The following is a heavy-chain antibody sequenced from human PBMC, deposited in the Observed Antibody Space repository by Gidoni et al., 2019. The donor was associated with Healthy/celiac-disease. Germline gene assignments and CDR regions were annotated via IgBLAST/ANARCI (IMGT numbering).Heavy chain of an antibody. Sequence: QAQRVQSGAELKKPGAAVKVSCRASGYTFTGYYVHWVRQAPGQGLEWMGWINPNNGGTHYAQKFRGRVTMTRDTSISTAFMDLSRLRSDDTAVYYCARAMGYYDSRPHYGLGYWGQGSLVTVSS. CDR3: ARAMGYYDSRPHYGLGY. CDR1: GYTFTGYY. J-gene: IGHJ4*02. CDR2: INPNNGGT. V-gene: IGHV1-2*02. D-gene: IGHD3-22*01.